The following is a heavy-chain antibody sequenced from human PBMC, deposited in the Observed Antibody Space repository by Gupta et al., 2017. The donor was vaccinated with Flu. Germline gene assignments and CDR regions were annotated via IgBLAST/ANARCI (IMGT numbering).Heavy chain of an antibody. CDR1: GFTFSSYS. Sequence: EVQLVESGGGLVQPGGSLRLSCAASGFTFSSYSMNWVRQAPGKGLEWVSYISSSSSTIYYADSVKGRFTISRDNAKNSLYLQMNSLRDEDTAVYYCARGRITMIVVVSNYYGMDVWGQGTTVTVSS. CDR3: ARGRITMIVVVSNYYGMDV. D-gene: IGHD3-22*01. V-gene: IGHV3-48*02. CDR2: ISSSSSTI. J-gene: IGHJ6*02.